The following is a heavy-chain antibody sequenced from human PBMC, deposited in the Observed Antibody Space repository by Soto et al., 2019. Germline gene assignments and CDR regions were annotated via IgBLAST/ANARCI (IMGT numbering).Heavy chain of an antibody. V-gene: IGHV1-18*01. J-gene: IGHJ6*02. Sequence: ASVKVSCKASGYTFTSYGISWVRQAPGQGLEWMGWISAYNGNTNYAQKLQGRVTMTTDTSTSTAYMELRSLRSDDTAVYYCARDIVLMVYAINYYGMDVWGQGTTVTV. CDR2: ISAYNGNT. CDR1: GYTFTSYG. D-gene: IGHD2-8*01. CDR3: ARDIVLMVYAINYYGMDV.